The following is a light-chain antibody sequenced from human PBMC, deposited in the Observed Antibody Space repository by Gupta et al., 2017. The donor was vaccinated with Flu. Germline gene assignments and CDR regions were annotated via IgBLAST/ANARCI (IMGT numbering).Light chain of an antibody. V-gene: IGLV1-44*01. Sequence: QSVLTPPPSASRTPGQRVTISCSGSSSNIGSNTVNWYQQLPGTAPKLLIYSNNQRPSGVPDRFSGSKSGTSASLAIXGXQAEEEXDYYCAAWDDSRNGVVFGGGTKLTVL. CDR2: SNN. CDR1: SSNIGSNT. CDR3: AAWDDSRNGVV. J-gene: IGLJ2*01.